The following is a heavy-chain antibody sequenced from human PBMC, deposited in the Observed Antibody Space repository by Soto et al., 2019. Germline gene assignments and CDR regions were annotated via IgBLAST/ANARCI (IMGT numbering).Heavy chain of an antibody. CDR2: ISSSSSYI. D-gene: IGHD2-2*01. V-gene: IGHV3-21*01. Sequence: EVQLVESGGGLVKPGGSLRLSCAASGFTFSSYSMNWVRQAPGKGLEWVSSISSSSSYIYYADSVKGRFTISRDNAKNSLYLQMNSLRAEDTAVYYCARDYCSSTSCYYACDIWGQGTMVTVSS. J-gene: IGHJ3*02. CDR3: ARDYCSSTSCYYACDI. CDR1: GFTFSSYS.